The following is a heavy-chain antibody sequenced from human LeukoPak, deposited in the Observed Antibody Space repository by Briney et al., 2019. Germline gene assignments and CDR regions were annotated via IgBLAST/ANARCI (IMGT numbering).Heavy chain of an antibody. D-gene: IGHD6-19*01. Sequence: ASVTVSCTASGYTFTGYYMHWVRQAPGQGLEWMGWINPNSGGTNYAQKFQGKVTMTRDTSISTAYMELSRLRSDDTAVYYCARGSIAVDCEVLTQTIDYWGQGTLVTVSS. CDR3: ARGSIAVDCEVLTQTIDY. V-gene: IGHV1-2*02. J-gene: IGHJ4*02. CDR1: GYTFTGYY. CDR2: INPNSGGT.